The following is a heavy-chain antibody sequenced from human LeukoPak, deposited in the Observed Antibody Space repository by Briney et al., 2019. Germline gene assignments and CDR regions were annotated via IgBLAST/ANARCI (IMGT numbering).Heavy chain of an antibody. D-gene: IGHD4-23*01. CDR2: NSWNSGSI. V-gene: IGHV3-9*01. J-gene: IGHJ4*02. Sequence: GRSLRLSCAASGFTFDDYAMHWVRQAPGKGLEWVSGNSWNSGSIGYADSVKGRFTISRDNAKNSLYLQMNSLRAEDTALYYCAKDMRGQGGNAFDYWGQGTLVTVSS. CDR1: GFTFDDYA. CDR3: AKDMRGQGGNAFDY.